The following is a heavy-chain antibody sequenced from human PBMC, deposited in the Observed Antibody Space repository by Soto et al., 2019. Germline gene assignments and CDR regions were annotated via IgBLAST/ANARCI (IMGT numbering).Heavy chain of an antibody. D-gene: IGHD3-16*01. CDR2: VYDSGIT. Sequence: SETLSLTCSVSGGSISSNYWVWIRQPPGKGLEYIGYVYDSGITNYNPSLKSRVTISEDTSKNQFSLKLSSLTAADTAVYYCAKGWGNYWAQYWGQVILVTVSS. CDR1: GGSISSNY. V-gene: IGHV4-59*01. J-gene: IGHJ1*01. CDR3: AKGWGNYWAQY.